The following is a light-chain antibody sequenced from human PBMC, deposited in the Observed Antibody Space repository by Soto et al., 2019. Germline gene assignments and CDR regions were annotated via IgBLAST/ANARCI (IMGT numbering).Light chain of an antibody. CDR1: QSVNLN. J-gene: IGKJ3*01. Sequence: EIMMTQSPGTLSVSPGEGATLSCTASQSVNLNLAWYQQKPGQPPRLLLSGASTRATGIPVRFRGNGSGTAFTLPISSAQSENSEVCDCHQYHSWHRGTFGPGTKVDIK. CDR2: GAS. V-gene: IGKV3-15*01. CDR3: HQYHSWHRGT.